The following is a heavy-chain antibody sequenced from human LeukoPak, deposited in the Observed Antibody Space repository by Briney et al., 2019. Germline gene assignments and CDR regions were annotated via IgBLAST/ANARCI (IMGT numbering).Heavy chain of an antibody. V-gene: IGHV3-23*01. CDR2: ITTGGPNT. Sequence: GGSLRLSCAASGFTFSSYAMSWVRQAPGKGLRWVSTITTGGPNTYYADSVKGRFTVSRDDSKNTLYLQMNSLRAEGTAVYYCAKDGGLWVSAHWGDSWGRGTLVTVSS. D-gene: IGHD7-27*01. J-gene: IGHJ4*02. CDR3: AKDGGLWVSAHWGDS. CDR1: GFTFSSYA.